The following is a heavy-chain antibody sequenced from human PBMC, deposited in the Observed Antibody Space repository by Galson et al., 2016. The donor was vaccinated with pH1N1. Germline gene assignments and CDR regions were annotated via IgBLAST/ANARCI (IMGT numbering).Heavy chain of an antibody. J-gene: IGHJ4*02. CDR3: ATHDTKPYGIKGPNDF. V-gene: IGHV1-69*04. Sequence: SVKVSCKASGGIFSTFAINWVRQAPGQGLEWMGRIIPLIGMADYAQKFQGRVTITADESTTTAYMELSSLRSEDTAVYYCATHDTKPYGIKGPNDFWGQGTSVTVSS. D-gene: IGHD4-17*01. CDR2: IIPLIGMA. CDR1: GGIFSTFA.